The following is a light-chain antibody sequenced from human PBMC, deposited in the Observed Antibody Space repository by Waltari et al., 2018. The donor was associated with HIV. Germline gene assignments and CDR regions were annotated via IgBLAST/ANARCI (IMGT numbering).Light chain of an antibody. J-gene: IGKJ1*01. CDR3: QRYGRSRT. Sequence: IVLTQSPGTLSLSPGEKATLSCRASKSVRSTSLAWYQQKPGQSPRLLIYRASTRANGIPDWFSGSGSGTDFSLTISRLEPVYFAVYYCQRYGRSRTFGQGTNVEIK. CDR2: RAS. CDR1: KSVRSTS. V-gene: IGKV3-20*01.